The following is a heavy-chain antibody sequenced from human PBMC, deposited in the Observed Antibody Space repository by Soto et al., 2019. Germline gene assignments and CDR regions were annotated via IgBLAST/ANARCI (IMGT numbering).Heavy chain of an antibody. CDR3: ARDNLGGPGGNLRTSWYDP. CDR1: GFTFSSSW. J-gene: IGHJ5*02. Sequence: QLVESGGGLVQPGGSLRLSCAASGFTFSSSWMSWVRQAPGKGLEWGALLKQDEIEKYYVDSVKGRFTISRDNAKNSLYLQMNSLRAEDTAVYYCARDNLGGPGGNLRTSWYDPWGQGTLVTVSS. V-gene: IGHV3-7*01. D-gene: IGHD3-10*01. CDR2: LKQDEIEK.